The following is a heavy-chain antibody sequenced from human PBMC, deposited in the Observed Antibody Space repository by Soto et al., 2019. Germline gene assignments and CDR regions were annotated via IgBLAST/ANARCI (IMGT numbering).Heavy chain of an antibody. V-gene: IGHV4-30-4*02. Sequence: SETLSLTCTVSGGSISSGDYYWSWIRQPPGKGLERIGYIYYSGSTYYNPSLKSRVTISVDTSKNQFSLQLTSVTAADTAVYYCARFGAAAAHDDNWGRGVLVTVSS. CDR1: GGSISSGDYY. CDR2: IYYSGST. D-gene: IGHD6-13*01. J-gene: IGHJ4*01. CDR3: ARFGAAAAHDDN.